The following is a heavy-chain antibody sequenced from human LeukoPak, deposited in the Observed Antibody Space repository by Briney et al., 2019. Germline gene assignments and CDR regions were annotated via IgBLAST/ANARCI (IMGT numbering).Heavy chain of an antibody. CDR3: ARVDIRSGGNYGMDV. V-gene: IGHV4-31*03. CDR2: IYYSGST. D-gene: IGHD2-15*01. CDR1: GGSISSGGYY. Sequence: SETLSLTCTVSGGSISSGGYYWSWVRQHPGKGLEWIGYIYYSGSTYYNPSLKSRVTISVDTSKNQFSLTLTSVTAADTAVFYCARVDIRSGGNYGMDVWGQGTTVTVSS. J-gene: IGHJ6*02.